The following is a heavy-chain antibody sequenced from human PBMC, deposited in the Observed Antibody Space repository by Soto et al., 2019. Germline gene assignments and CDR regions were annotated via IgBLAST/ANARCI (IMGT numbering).Heavy chain of an antibody. V-gene: IGHV1-18*01. J-gene: IGHJ4*02. CDR2: TSIYNGHT. CDR3: ARWDDYGASDQYHFDQ. CDR1: GYTFTASG. D-gene: IGHD4-17*01. Sequence: ASVKVSCKASGYTFTASGISWVRQSAVRGLDWMGWTSIYNGHTEYSPKFLGRVVMTTDTSADTAYLELKSLRPDDAALYYCARWDDYGASDQYHFDQWGQGTLVTVSS.